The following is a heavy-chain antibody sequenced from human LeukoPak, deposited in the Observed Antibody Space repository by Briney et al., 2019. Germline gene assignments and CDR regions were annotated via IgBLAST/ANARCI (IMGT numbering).Heavy chain of an antibody. CDR1: GFTFSAYA. V-gene: IGHV3-64D*06. Sequence: AGGSLRLSCSASGFTFSAYAMHWVRQAPGKGLEYVSAISPNGGSTYYADSVKGRFTISRDNSKNTLYLQMSSLRVEDTAVYYCARDDDAFDIWGQGTMVTVSS. CDR2: ISPNGGST. CDR3: ARDDDAFDI. J-gene: IGHJ3*02.